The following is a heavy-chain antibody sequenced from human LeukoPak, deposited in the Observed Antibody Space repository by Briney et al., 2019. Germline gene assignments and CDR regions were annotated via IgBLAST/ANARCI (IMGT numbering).Heavy chain of an antibody. V-gene: IGHV1-18*01. CDR1: GYTFTSYG. J-gene: IGHJ4*02. CDR3: ARSIVGATNWVDY. CDR2: IIAYNGNT. D-gene: IGHD1-26*01. Sequence: ASVKVSCKASGYTFTSYGISWVRQAPGQGLEWMGWIIAYNGNTNYAQKLQGRVTMTTDTSISTAYMELSRLRSDDTAVYYCARSIVGATNWVDYWGQGTLVTVSS.